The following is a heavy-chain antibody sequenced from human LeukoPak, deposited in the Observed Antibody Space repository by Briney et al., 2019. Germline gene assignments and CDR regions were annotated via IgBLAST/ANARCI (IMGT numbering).Heavy chain of an antibody. D-gene: IGHD3-10*01. J-gene: IGHJ4*02. Sequence: GASVKVSCKASGGTFSSYAISWVRQAPGQGLEWMGRIIPTLGIANYAQKFQGRVTITADKSTSTAYMELSSLRSEDTAVYYCARESVYGSGSYYFDYWGQGTLVTVSS. CDR3: ARESVYGSGSYYFDY. V-gene: IGHV1-69*04. CDR2: IIPTLGIA. CDR1: GGTFSSYA.